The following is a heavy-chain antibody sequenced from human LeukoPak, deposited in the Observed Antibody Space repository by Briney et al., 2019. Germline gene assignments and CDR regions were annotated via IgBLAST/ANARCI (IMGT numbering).Heavy chain of an antibody. Sequence: GSSVRVSCKASGGTFSSYAISWVRQAPGQGLEWMGRIIPILGIANYAQKFQGRVTITADKSTSTDYMELSSLRSEDTAVYYCARDPGYCSGGSCYYYYGMDVWGQGTTVTVSS. CDR3: ARDPGYCSGGSCYYYYGMDV. CDR2: IIPILGIA. D-gene: IGHD2-15*01. V-gene: IGHV1-69*04. J-gene: IGHJ6*02. CDR1: GGTFSSYA.